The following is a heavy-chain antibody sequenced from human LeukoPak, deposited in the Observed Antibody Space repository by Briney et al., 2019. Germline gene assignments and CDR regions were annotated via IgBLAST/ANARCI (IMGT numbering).Heavy chain of an antibody. J-gene: IGHJ6*02. CDR2: IDTDGSGT. CDR1: GFTFNTYF. CDR3: ARDGSGSYYMGYYYYGMDV. V-gene: IGHV3-74*01. Sequence: PGGSLTLSCVVSGFTFNTYFMHWVRQSPGKGLVWVSHIDTDGSGTGYADSVKGRFIISRDNAKNTLYLQMHSLRAEDTAVYYCARDGSGSYYMGYYYYGMDVWGQGTTVTVSS. D-gene: IGHD3-10*01.